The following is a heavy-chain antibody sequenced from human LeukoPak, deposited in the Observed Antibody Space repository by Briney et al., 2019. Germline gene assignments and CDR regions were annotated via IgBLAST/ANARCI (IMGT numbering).Heavy chain of an antibody. Sequence: SETLSLTCTVSGGSISSSSYYWGWIRQPPGKGLEWIGSIYYSGSTYYNPSLKSRVTISVDTSKNQFSLKLSSVTAADTAVYYCARGKLRIAAAGTGGGYAFDIWGQGAMVTVSS. J-gene: IGHJ3*02. CDR2: IYYSGST. CDR1: GGSISSSSYY. V-gene: IGHV4-39*07. D-gene: IGHD6-13*01. CDR3: ARGKLRIAAAGTGGGYAFDI.